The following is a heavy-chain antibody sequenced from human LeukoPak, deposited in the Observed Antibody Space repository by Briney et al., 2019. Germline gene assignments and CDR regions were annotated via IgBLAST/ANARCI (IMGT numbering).Heavy chain of an antibody. Sequence: GGSLRLSCAASGFTFSSYEMNWVRQAPGKGLEWVSYISGSGSTIYYADSVKGRFTISRDNAKNSLYLQMNSLRAEDTAVYYCARVGTDGSYFFYYYYYMDVWGKGTTVTVSS. D-gene: IGHD1-26*01. CDR3: ARVGTDGSYFFYYYYYMDV. CDR2: ISGSGSTI. CDR1: GFTFSSYE. J-gene: IGHJ6*03. V-gene: IGHV3-48*03.